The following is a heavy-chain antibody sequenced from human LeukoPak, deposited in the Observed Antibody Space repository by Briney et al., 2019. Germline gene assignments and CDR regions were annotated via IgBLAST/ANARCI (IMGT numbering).Heavy chain of an antibody. J-gene: IGHJ4*02. CDR2: IYYSGST. D-gene: IGHD3-22*01. CDR1: GGSISSYY. CDR3: ARGRHYYDSSGRIDY. V-gene: IGHV4-59*12. Sequence: TSETLSLTCTVSGGSISSYYWSWIRQPPGKGLEWIGYIYYSGSTNYNPSLKSRVTISVDTSKNQFSLKLSSVTAADTAVYYCARGRHYYDSSGRIDYWGQGTLVTVSS.